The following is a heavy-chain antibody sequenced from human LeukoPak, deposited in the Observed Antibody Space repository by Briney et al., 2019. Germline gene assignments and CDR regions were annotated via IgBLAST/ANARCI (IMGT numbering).Heavy chain of an antibody. D-gene: IGHD3-22*01. V-gene: IGHV3-21*01. CDR3: ARGGSGGYYGDY. J-gene: IGHJ4*02. CDR2: ISSSTSYI. CDR1: GFTFSNYN. Sequence: GGSLRLSCAASGFTFSNYNMNWVRQAPGKGLEWVSSISSSTSYIYYAGSVKGRFTISRDNAKNSLYLQMNSLRAEDTAVYYCARGGSGGYYGDYWGQGTLVTVSS.